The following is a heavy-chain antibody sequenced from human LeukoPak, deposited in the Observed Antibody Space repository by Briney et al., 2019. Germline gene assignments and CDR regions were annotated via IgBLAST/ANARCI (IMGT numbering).Heavy chain of an antibody. J-gene: IGHJ4*02. V-gene: IGHV3-33*01. CDR2: IWYDGSNK. D-gene: IGHD3-22*01. CDR3: ARDYYYDSSGYWDYYFDY. CDR1: GFTFSRFG. Sequence: GGSLRLSCAASGFTFSRFGMHWVRQAPGKGLEWVAVIWYDGSNKYYADSVKGRFTISRDNSKNTLYLEMNSLRAEDTAVYYCARDYYYDSSGYWDYYFDYWGQGTLVSAAS.